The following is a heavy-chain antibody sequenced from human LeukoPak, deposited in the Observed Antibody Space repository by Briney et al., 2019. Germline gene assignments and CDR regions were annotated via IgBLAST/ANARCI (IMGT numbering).Heavy chain of an antibody. V-gene: IGHV3-53*01. Sequence: GGSLRLSCAASGFTVSSNHMSWVRQAPGKGLEWVSVIYSGGDTYYADSVKGRFTNSRDNSKNTLYLQMNTLRAEDTAVYYCARASGYSGYDPFDYWGQGTLVTASS. CDR1: GFTVSSNH. CDR3: ARASGYSGYDPFDY. D-gene: IGHD5-12*01. J-gene: IGHJ4*02. CDR2: IYSGGDT.